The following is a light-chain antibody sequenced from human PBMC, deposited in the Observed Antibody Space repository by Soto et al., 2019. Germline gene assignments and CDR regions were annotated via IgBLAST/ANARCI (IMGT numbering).Light chain of an antibody. CDR3: QKYHNWPPKYP. V-gene: IGKV3-15*01. CDR2: GAS. CDR1: QSFAIN. Sequence: EIVMTQSPASLSVSPGDGATLSCRASQSFAINVSWYRQKPGQGPRRLIQGASTRAVGVPARFSGSGSGTDFTLTISSLQSEDVAVYYCQKYHNWPPKYPFGQGTKLQIK. J-gene: IGKJ2*01.